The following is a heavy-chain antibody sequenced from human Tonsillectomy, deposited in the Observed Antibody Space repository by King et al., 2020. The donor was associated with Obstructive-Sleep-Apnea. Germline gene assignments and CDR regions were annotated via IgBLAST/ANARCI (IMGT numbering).Heavy chain of an antibody. V-gene: IGHV1-2*02. Sequence: QLVQSGAEVKKPGASVKVSCKASGYTFTGYYIHWVRQAPGQGLEWMGWISPNSGATKYAQKFQDRVTMTRDTSIRTAYMDLSRLRSGDTATYYCARDMSAYDSTSPAYWGQGTLVTVSS. CDR3: ARDMSAYDSTSPAY. CDR2: ISPNSGAT. CDR1: GYTFTGYY. J-gene: IGHJ4*02. D-gene: IGHD3-10*01.